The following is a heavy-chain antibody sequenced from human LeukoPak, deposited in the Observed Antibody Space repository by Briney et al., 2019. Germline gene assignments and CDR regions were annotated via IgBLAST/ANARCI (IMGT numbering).Heavy chain of an antibody. CDR3: ARVGSLVYYDSSGYFDY. V-gene: IGHV1-2*02. CDR1: GYTFTGYY. D-gene: IGHD3-22*01. Sequence: ASVKVSCKASGYTFTGYYMHWVRQAPGQGLEWMGWINPNSGGTNYAQKLQGRVTMTTDTSTSTAYMELRSLRSDDTAVYYCARVGSLVYYDSSGYFDYWGQGTLVTVSS. CDR2: INPNSGGT. J-gene: IGHJ4*02.